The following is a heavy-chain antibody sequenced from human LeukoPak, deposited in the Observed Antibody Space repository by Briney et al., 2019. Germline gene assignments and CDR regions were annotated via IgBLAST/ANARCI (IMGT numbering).Heavy chain of an antibody. CDR1: GFTFSTCA. CDR2: ISSNGDNT. J-gene: IGHJ4*02. Sequence: PGGSLRLSCSVSGFTFSTCAMHWVRQAPGKGLEYVSAISSNGDNTYYADSVKGRFTISRDNSKNTLYLQMSSLRPGDTAVYFCVRGTGYWGQGTLVTVSS. V-gene: IGHV3-64D*06. CDR3: VRGTGY.